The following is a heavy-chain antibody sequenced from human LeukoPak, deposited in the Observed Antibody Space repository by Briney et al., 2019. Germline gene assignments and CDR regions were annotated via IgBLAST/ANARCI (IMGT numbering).Heavy chain of an antibody. J-gene: IGHJ4*02. CDR3: ARDSALTTHDSSGYYIDY. V-gene: IGHV3-48*03. CDR2: ISSGGSNI. D-gene: IGHD3-22*01. Sequence: QPGGSLRLSCAASGFTFSSYEMTWVRQAPGKGLEGVSYISSGGSNIYYADSVKGRFTISRDNAKNSLYLQMNSLRAEDTAVYYCARDSALTTHDSSGYYIDYWGQGTLVTVSS. CDR1: GFTFSSYE.